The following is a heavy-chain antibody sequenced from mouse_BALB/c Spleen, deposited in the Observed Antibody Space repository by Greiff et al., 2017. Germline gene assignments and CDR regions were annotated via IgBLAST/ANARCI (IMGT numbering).Heavy chain of an antibody. CDR1: GYTFTSYW. V-gene: IGHV1S81*02. Sequence: QVQLQQPGAELVKPGASVKLSCKASGYTFTSYWMHWVKQRPGQGLEWIGEINPSNGRTNYNEKFKSKATLTVDKSSSTAYMQLSSLTSEDSAVYYCARSRYYGSSYDYAMDYWGQGTSVTVSS. CDR2: INPSNGRT. D-gene: IGHD1-1*01. J-gene: IGHJ4*01. CDR3: ARSRYYGSSYDYAMDY.